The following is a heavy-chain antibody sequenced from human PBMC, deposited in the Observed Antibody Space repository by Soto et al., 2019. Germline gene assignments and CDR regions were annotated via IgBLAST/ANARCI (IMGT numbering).Heavy chain of an antibody. D-gene: IGHD7-27*01. CDR3: ANPNSWGSYPNWFDP. Sequence: PGGSLRLSCAASGFTFSSYAMSWVRQAPGKGLEWVSAISGSGGSTYYADSVKGRFTISRDNSKNTLYLQMNSLRAEDTAVYYCANPNSWGSYPNWFDPWGQGTLVTVSS. CDR1: GFTFSSYA. J-gene: IGHJ5*02. V-gene: IGHV3-23*01. CDR2: ISGSGGST.